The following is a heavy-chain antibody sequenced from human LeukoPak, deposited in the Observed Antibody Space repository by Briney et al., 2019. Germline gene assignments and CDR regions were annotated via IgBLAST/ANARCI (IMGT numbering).Heavy chain of an antibody. J-gene: IGHJ4*02. Sequence: GASVTVSCKASGYTFTSYGISWVRQAPGQGLEGMGWISAYNGNTNYAQKLQGRVTMTTDTSTSTAYMELRSLRSDDTAVYYCARDGNSWYIRDFDYWGQGTLVTVSS. D-gene: IGHD6-13*01. V-gene: IGHV1-18*01. CDR3: ARDGNSWYIRDFDY. CDR1: GYTFTSYG. CDR2: ISAYNGNT.